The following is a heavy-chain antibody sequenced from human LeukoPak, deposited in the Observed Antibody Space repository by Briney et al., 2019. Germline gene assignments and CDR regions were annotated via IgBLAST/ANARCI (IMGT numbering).Heavy chain of an antibody. CDR3: ARERLAQLGLWFDP. Sequence: PGGSLRLSCAASGFTFSSYGMSWVRQAPGKGLGWVSAISGNGGDTFYADSVKGRFTISRDNAKNSLYQQMNSLRAEDTAVYYCARERLAQLGLWFDPWGQGTLVTVSS. J-gene: IGHJ5*02. CDR1: GFTFSSYG. CDR2: ISGNGGDT. V-gene: IGHV3-21*01. D-gene: IGHD6-19*01.